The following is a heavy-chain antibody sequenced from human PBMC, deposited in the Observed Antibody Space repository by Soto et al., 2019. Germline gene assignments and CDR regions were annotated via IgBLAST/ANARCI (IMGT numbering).Heavy chain of an antibody. Sequence: QVQLQESGPGLVKPSETLSLTCTVSGGSISSYYWSWIRQPPGKGLEWIWYIYYSGSTNYNPSLKSRVTISVDTSKNQFSLKLSSVTAADTAVYYCARVVRGVFDYWGQGTLVTVSS. CDR1: GGSISSYY. J-gene: IGHJ4*02. V-gene: IGHV4-59*01. D-gene: IGHD3-10*01. CDR3: ARVVRGVFDY. CDR2: IYYSGST.